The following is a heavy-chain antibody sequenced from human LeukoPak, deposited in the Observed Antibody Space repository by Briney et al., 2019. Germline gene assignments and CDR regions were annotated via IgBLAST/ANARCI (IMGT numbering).Heavy chain of an antibody. J-gene: IGHJ4*02. V-gene: IGHV3-48*03. D-gene: IGHD3-10*02. Sequence: GGSLRLSCAASGFTFSDYEVNWVRQAPGKGLEWVSCISTSGSTTYYADSVKGRFTISRDNAKNSLFLQMNTLTAEDTAVYYCARGALHVFDYWGQGTPVTVSS. CDR1: GFTFSDYE. CDR2: ISTSGSTT. CDR3: ARGALHVFDY.